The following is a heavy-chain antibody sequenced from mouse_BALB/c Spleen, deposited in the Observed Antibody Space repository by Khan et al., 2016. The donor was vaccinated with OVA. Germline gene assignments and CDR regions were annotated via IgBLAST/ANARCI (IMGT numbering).Heavy chain of an antibody. J-gene: IGHJ4*01. CDR2: INTYTGEP. D-gene: IGHD2-10*01. Sequence: QIQLVQSGPELRKPGETVKISCKASGYTFTNFGMNWVKQAPGKGLKWMGWINTYTGEPTYADDFKGRFAFSLETSATTAYLQINNLKNEDTGTYFCSRPPYFSYVMVYWGQGTPVTVSS. CDR1: GYTFTNFG. CDR3: SRPPYFSYVMVY. V-gene: IGHV9-3-1*01.